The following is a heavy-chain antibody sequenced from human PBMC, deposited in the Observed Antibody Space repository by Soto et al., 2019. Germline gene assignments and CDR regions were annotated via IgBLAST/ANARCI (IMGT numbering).Heavy chain of an antibody. Sequence: PSETLSLTCAVYGGSFSGYYWSWIRQPPGKGLEWIGEINHSGSTNYNPSLKSRVTISVDTSKNQFSLKLSSVTAADTAVYYCARAKGRAAPTPAYYYYYGMDVWGQGTTVTV. CDR2: INHSGST. J-gene: IGHJ6*02. CDR3: ARAKGRAAPTPAYYYYYGMDV. V-gene: IGHV4-34*01. D-gene: IGHD1-26*01. CDR1: GGSFSGYY.